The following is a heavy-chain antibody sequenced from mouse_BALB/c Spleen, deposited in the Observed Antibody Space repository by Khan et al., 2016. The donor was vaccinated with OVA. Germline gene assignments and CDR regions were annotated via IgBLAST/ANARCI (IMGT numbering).Heavy chain of an antibody. J-gene: IGHJ4*01. V-gene: IGHV2-6-7*01. Sequence: QVQLKQSGPGLVAPSQSLSITCTVSGFSLTGYGVNWVRQPPGKGLEWLGMIWGDGSTDYNSALKSRLNLSKDNSKSHVFLKMNSLQTDDTARYYCARAYYSNYREAMDYWGQGTSVTVSS. CDR2: IWGDGST. CDR1: GFSLTGYG. D-gene: IGHD2-5*01. CDR3: ARAYYSNYREAMDY.